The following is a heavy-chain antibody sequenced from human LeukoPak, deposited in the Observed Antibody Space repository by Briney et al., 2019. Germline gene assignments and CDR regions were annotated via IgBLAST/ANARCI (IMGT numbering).Heavy chain of an antibody. CDR1: GITFSSYR. D-gene: IGHD3-10*02. Sequence: KSGGSLRLSCAASGITFSSYRMNWVRQAPGKGLEWVSSISSNSSYIYYADSVKGRFTISRDNAKNSLYLQMNSLRAEDTAVYYCAELGITMIGGVWGKGTTVTISS. V-gene: IGHV3-21*01. CDR3: AELGITMIGGV. J-gene: IGHJ6*04. CDR2: ISSNSSYI.